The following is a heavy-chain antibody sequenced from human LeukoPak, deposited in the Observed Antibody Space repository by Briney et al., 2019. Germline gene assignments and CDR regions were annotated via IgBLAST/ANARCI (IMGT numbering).Heavy chain of an antibody. CDR2: ISSSGTI. J-gene: IGHJ6*03. CDR1: TFTFSSYS. V-gene: IGHV3-21*06. Sequence: GGSPRLSCAASTFTFSSYSMNWVRQAPGKWLEWVSSISSSGTIYYADSVKGRFTISSDNAKNSLYLQMNSLRAEDTAVYYCARVKFGESYAPKSYYYYYMDVWGKGTTVTISS. CDR3: ARVKFGESYAPKSYYYYYMDV. D-gene: IGHD3-10*01.